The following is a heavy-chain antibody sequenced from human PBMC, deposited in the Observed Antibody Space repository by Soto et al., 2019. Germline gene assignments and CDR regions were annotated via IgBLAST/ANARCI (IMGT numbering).Heavy chain of an antibody. CDR3: ARGSSYIVVVPAAIPAFFDY. CDR2: INHSGST. Sequence: QVQLQQWGAGLLKPSETLSLTCAVYGGSFSGYYWSWIRQPPGKGLEWIGEINHSGSTNYNPSLKSLVTISVDTSKNQFSLKLSSVTAADTAVYYCARGSSYIVVVPAAIPAFFDYWGQGTLVTVSS. CDR1: GGSFSGYY. D-gene: IGHD2-2*01. V-gene: IGHV4-34*01. J-gene: IGHJ4*02.